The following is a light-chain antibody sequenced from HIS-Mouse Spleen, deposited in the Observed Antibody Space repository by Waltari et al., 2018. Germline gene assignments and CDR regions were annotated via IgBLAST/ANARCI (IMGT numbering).Light chain of an antibody. CDR2: EDS. Sequence: SCELTQPPSVSVSPGQTARITCYGDALPKKYAYWYQQKSGQAPVLVIYEDSKRPSGIPERFSGSSSGTMATLTISGAQVEDEADYYCYSTDSSGNHRVFGGGTKLTVL. J-gene: IGLJ2*01. CDR3: YSTDSSGNHRV. CDR1: ALPKKY. V-gene: IGLV3-10*01.